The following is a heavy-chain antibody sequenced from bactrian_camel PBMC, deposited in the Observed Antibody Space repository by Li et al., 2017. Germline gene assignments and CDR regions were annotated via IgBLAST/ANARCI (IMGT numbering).Heavy chain of an antibody. CDR3: AADELVTRLKGLQTCDPNHYHYPD. D-gene: IGHD2*01. J-gene: IGHJ4*01. CDR1: FFILDDFD. CDR2: ISGDGST. V-gene: IGHV3S63*01. Sequence: HVQLVESGGGSVQTGGSLRLSCKPSFFILDDFDMMWYRQAPGNECELVSSISGDGSTYYADSVKGRFSISQDNAKKTWYLQMNSLRPEDSAMYYCAADELVTRLKGLQTCDPNHYHYPDWGQGTQVTVS.